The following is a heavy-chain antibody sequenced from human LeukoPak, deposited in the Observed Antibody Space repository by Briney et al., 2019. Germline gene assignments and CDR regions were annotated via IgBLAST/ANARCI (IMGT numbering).Heavy chain of an antibody. CDR1: GFTFSNYA. Sequence: GGSLRLSCAASGFTFSNYAMHWVRQAPGKGLEWVAVISYDGNNKNYANSVKSRFTISRDNSKNTLYLQMNSLRDEDTAVYFCVRDRDYAFDFWGQGTMVTVSS. CDR3: VRDRDYAFDF. V-gene: IGHV3-30-3*01. J-gene: IGHJ3*01. CDR2: ISYDGNNK.